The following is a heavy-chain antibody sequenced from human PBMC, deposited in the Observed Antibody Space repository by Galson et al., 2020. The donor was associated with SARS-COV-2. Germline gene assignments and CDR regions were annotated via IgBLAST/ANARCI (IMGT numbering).Heavy chain of an antibody. CDR2: FRFSSQSK. Sequence: GESLKISCVVSGFDFSDHYMAWVRQAPGKGLEWVSVFRFSSQSKYYADSVRGRFTISRDSNSLHLQMDSLTADDTALYYCARGSLRDGYRGLDVAFDMWGQGTVVTVSS. J-gene: IGHJ3*02. D-gene: IGHD5-18*01. CDR1: GFDFSDHY. CDR3: ARGSLRDGYRGLDVAFDM. V-gene: IGHV3-11*01.